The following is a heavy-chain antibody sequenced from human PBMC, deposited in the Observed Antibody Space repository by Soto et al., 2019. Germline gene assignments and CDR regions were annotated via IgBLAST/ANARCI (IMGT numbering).Heavy chain of an antibody. J-gene: IGHJ4*02. CDR2: IYHSGST. CDR3: VRVPDY. CDR1: GGSISSGGYS. V-gene: IGHV4-30-2*01. Sequence: QLQLQESGSGLVKPSQTLSLTCAVSGGSISSGGYSWSWIRQPPGKGLDWIGYIYHSGSTYYNPXLXSXXPISVDRSKNQFSLKLSSVTAADTAVYYCVRVPDYWGQGTLVTVSS.